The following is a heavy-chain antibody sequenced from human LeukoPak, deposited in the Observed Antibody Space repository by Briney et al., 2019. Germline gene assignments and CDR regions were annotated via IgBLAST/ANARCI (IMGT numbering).Heavy chain of an antibody. V-gene: IGHV1-18*01. Sequence: GASVKVSCKTSGYTFTHYSISWVRQAPGQGLEWMGWSSAYNGNTDCAQKFQGRVTMTTDTSTSTAYMELRSLRSDDTAVYYCARDLPAYTGYETHDYWGQGTLVTVSS. CDR2: SSAYNGNT. CDR1: GYTFTHYS. CDR3: ARDLPAYTGYETHDY. D-gene: IGHD5-12*01. J-gene: IGHJ4*02.